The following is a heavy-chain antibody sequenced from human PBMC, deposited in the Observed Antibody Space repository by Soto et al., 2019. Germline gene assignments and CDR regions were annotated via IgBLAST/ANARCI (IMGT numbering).Heavy chain of an antibody. CDR3: AKQTRSGGSYSSFDY. J-gene: IGHJ4*02. V-gene: IGHV3-23*01. CDR1: GFTFSSYA. Sequence: GGSLRLSCAASGFTFSSYAMSWVRQAPGKGLEWVSAISGSGGSTFYADSVKGRFTISRDNSKNTLYLQMNSLRAEDTAVYYCAKQTRSGGSYSSFDYWGQGTLVTVSS. CDR2: ISGSGGST. D-gene: IGHD1-26*01.